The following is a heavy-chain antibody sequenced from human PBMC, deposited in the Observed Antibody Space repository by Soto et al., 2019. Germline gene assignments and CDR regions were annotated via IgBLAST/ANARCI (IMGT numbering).Heavy chain of an antibody. V-gene: IGHV3-23*01. J-gene: IGHJ4*02. CDR2: ISGSGDSK. CDR1: GFTFSSYA. Sequence: GGSLRLSCAASGFTFSSYAMSWVRQAPGKGLEWASVISGSGDSKYYADSVKGRFTISRDNSKNTLYLQMNSLRVEDTAVYYCAKRAYGSDFDYWGQGTLVTVSS. CDR3: AKRAYGSDFDY. D-gene: IGHD3-10*01.